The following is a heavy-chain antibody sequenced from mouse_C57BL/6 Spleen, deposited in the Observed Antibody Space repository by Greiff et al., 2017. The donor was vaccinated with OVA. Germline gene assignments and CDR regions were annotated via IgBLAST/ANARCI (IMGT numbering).Heavy chain of an antibody. CDR1: GYAFSSSW. CDR2: IYPGDGDT. J-gene: IGHJ3*01. V-gene: IGHV1-82*01. D-gene: IGHD2-4*01. Sequence: QVQLQQSGPELVKPGASVKISCKASGYAFSSSWMNWVKQRPGTGLEWIGRIYPGDGDTNYNGKFKGKATLTADKSSSTAYMQLSSLTSEDSAVYFCYDYDGSWFAYWGQGTLVTVSA. CDR3: YDYDGSWFAY.